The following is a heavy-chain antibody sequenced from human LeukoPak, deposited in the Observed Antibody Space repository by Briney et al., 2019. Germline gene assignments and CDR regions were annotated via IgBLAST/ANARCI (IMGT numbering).Heavy chain of an antibody. CDR1: GFTFSSYA. J-gene: IGHJ4*02. Sequence: RPGGSLRLSCAASGFTFSSYAMSWVRQAPGKGLEWVSGISWNSGSIGYADSVKGRFTISRDNAKNSLYLQMNSLRAEDTAVYYCARKTVPYYDFWGFDYWGQGTLVTVSS. V-gene: IGHV3-20*04. CDR2: ISWNSGSI. CDR3: ARKTVPYYDFWGFDY. D-gene: IGHD3-3*01.